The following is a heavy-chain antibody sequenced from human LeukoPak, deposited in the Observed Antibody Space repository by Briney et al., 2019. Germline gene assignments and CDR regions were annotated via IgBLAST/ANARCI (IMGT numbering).Heavy chain of an antibody. CDR2: MHHSGVT. Sequence: SETLYLTCTVSAGSISSYYWSWIRQPPGKGLEYIAYMHHSGVTNYNPSLKSRVNMSVDTSNNQLSLRLTSVTAADTAVYYCASILYGSNGFDYWGQGTLVTVSS. CDR1: AGSISSYY. CDR3: ASILYGSNGFDY. D-gene: IGHD4/OR15-4a*01. J-gene: IGHJ4*02. V-gene: IGHV4-59*01.